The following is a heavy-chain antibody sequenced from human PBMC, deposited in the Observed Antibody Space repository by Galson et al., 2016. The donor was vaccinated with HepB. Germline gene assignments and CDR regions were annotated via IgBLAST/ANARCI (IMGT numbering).Heavy chain of an antibody. V-gene: IGHV3-23*01. J-gene: IGHJ6*02. D-gene: IGHD3-3*01. CDR2: ISGSGGST. CDR1: GFTFSSYA. Sequence: SLRLSCAASGFTFSSYAMSWVRQAPGKGLEWVSAISGSGGSTYYADPVKGRFTISRDNSKNTLYLQMNSLRAEDTAVYYCAKDLGFLELLFFDSFFDDCMDVWGQGTMVTVSS. CDR3: AKDLGFLELLFFDSFFDDCMDV.